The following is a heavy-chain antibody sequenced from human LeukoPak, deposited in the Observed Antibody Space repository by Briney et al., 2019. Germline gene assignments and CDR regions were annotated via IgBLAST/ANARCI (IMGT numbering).Heavy chain of an antibody. D-gene: IGHD1-26*01. CDR3: ARGHSGSFDY. Sequence: SQTLSLTCAISVDSVSSNSAAWNWIRQSPSRGLEWLGSKYYRSKWYNDFAGSVKRRITINPDTSKNQFSLQLNSVTPEDTAVYYCARGHSGSFDYWGQGTLVTVSS. CDR2: KYYRSKWYN. CDR1: VDSVSSNSAA. V-gene: IGHV6-1*01. J-gene: IGHJ4*02.